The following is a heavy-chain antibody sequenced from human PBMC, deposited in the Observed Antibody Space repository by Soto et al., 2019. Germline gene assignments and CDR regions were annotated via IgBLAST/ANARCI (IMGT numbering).Heavy chain of an antibody. D-gene: IGHD5-12*01. V-gene: IGHV3-30*18. CDR3: AKAGGWDPRVRYYGMDV. CDR1: GFTFSSYG. CDR2: ISYDGSNK. Sequence: PGGSLRLSCAASGFTFSSYGMHWVRQAPGKGLEWVAVISYDGSNKYYADSVKGRFTISRDNSKNTLYLQMNSLRAEDTAVYYCAKAGGWDPRVRYYGMDVWGQGNTVTVSS. J-gene: IGHJ6*02.